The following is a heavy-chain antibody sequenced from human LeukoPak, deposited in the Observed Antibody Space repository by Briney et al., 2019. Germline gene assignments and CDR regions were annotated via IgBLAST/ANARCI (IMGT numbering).Heavy chain of an antibody. CDR1: GFTFDDHA. CDR3: ARGDYGYEVSAY. Sequence: GGSLRLSCAASGFTFDDHAFHWVRQAPGKGLDWVSVTYNDGSTYYADSVKGRFNISRDNSKNTLYLQLNYLRTEDTAVYYCARGDYGYEVSAYWGQGTLVTVSS. D-gene: IGHD4-17*01. CDR2: TYNDGST. J-gene: IGHJ4*02. V-gene: IGHV3-66*01.